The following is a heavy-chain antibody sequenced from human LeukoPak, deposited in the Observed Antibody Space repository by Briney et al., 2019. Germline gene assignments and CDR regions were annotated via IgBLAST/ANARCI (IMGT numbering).Heavy chain of an antibody. Sequence: GGSLRLSCAASGFTFSSYSMNWVRQAPGKGLEWVSSISSSSSFIYYADSLKGRFTISRDNAKNSLYLQMNSLRAEDTAVYYCARGSRTMYFPYWGQGTLVTVSS. CDR3: ARGSRTMYFPY. CDR1: GFTFSSYS. V-gene: IGHV3-21*01. CDR2: ISSSSSFI. J-gene: IGHJ4*02. D-gene: IGHD3-10*02.